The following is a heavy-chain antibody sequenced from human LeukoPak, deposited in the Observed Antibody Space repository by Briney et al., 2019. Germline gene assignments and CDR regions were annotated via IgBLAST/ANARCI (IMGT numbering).Heavy chain of an antibody. D-gene: IGHD3-3*01. V-gene: IGHV4-30-2*01. J-gene: IGHJ4*02. CDR1: GGSISSGGYS. CDR3: AALEYDFWSGYYSL. CDR2: IYHSGST. Sequence: PSQTLSLTCTVSGGSISSGGYSWSWIRQPPGKGLEWIGYIYHSGSTYYNPSLKSRVTISVDRSKNQFSLKLSSVTAADTAVYYCAALEYDFWSGYYSLWGQGTLVTVSS.